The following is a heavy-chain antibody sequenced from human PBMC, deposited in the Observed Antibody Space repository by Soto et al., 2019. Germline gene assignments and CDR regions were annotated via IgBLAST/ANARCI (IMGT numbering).Heavy chain of an antibody. V-gene: IGHV4-59*01. J-gene: IGHJ6*02. D-gene: IGHD6-19*01. CDR1: GGSISRYY. CDR3: ARDLTVDGRFGMDV. CDR2: MYNTGST. Sequence: PSETLSLTCTVSGGSISRYYWSWIRQPPGKGLEWIGYMYNTGSTVYNPPFKSRVTISLDMSKNQFSLKLRSVSAADTALYYCARDLTVDGRFGMDVWGQGTTVTVSS.